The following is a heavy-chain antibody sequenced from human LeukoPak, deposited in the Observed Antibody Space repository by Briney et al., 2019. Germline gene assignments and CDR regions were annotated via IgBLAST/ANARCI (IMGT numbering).Heavy chain of an antibody. CDR3: TTLGVDLDPDY. Sequence: PGGSLRLSCAVSGFTFSNAWMSWVRQAPGKGLEWVGRIESKTDGGTTDYAAPVKGRFTISRDDSKNTLYLQMNSLKTEDTAVYYYTTLGVDLDPDYWGQGTLVTVSS. J-gene: IGHJ4*02. CDR2: IESKTDGGTT. V-gene: IGHV3-15*04. CDR1: GFTFSNAW. D-gene: IGHD3-16*01.